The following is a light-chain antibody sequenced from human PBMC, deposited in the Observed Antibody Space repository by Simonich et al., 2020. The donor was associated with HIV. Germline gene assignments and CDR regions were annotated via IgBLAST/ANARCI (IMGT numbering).Light chain of an antibody. CDR3: QQYGSSPPYT. V-gene: IGKV3-20*01. CDR1: QSVSSSY. J-gene: IGKJ2*01. Sequence: EIVLTQSPGTLSLSPGERATLSRRASQSVSSSYLAWYQQKSGKAPRLLIYGASNRATGIPDRFSGSGSGTDFTLTISRLEPEDFAVYYCQQYGSSPPYTFGQGTKLEIK. CDR2: GAS.